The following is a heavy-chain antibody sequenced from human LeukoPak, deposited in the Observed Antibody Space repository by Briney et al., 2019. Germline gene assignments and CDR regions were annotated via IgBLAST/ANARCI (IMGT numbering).Heavy chain of an antibody. J-gene: IGHJ6*02. D-gene: IGHD4-23*01. CDR1: GFTVSSNY. V-gene: IGHV3-53*04. CDR3: ARVDYGGNSGYYGMDV. CDR2: IYSGGST. Sequence: PGESLRLSCAASGFTVSSNYMSWVRQAPGKGLEWVSVIYSGGSTYYADSVKGRFTISRHNSKNTLYLQMNSLRAEDTAVYYCARVDYGGNSGYYGMDVWGQGTTVTVSS.